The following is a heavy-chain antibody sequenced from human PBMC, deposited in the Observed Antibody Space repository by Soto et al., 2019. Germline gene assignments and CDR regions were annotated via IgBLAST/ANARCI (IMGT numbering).Heavy chain of an antibody. CDR2: IRYTGST. V-gene: IGHV4-31*03. CDR3: AGGRDGYQSGY. J-gene: IGHJ4*02. D-gene: IGHD5-12*01. Sequence: QVQLQESGPGLVKPSQTLSLTCTVSGGSFSNAAYYWNWLRQHPGKGLEWIGYIRYTGSTSHNPSLKSRLTISLDTSKSQFSLHLSSVTAADTAVYYCAGGRDGYQSGYWGQGTLVSVSS. CDR1: GGSFSNAAYY.